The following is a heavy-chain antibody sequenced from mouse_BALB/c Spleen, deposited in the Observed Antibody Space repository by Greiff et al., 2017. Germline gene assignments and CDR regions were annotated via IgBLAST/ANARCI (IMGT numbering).Heavy chain of an antibody. Sequence: QVQLQQSGAELAKPGASVKMSSKASGYTFTSYWMHWVKQRPGQGLEWIGYINPSTGYTEYNQKFKDKATLTADKSSSTAYMQLSSLTSEDSAVYYCARGGNYNYWGQGTTLTVSS. CDR1: GYTFTSYW. CDR3: ARGGNYNY. V-gene: IGHV1-7*01. CDR2: INPSTGYT. J-gene: IGHJ2*01. D-gene: IGHD2-1*01.